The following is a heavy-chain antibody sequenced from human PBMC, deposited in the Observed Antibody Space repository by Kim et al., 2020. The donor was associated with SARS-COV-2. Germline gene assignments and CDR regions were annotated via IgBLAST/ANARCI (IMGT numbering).Heavy chain of an antibody. D-gene: IGHD2-2*01. CDR2: IDPSDSYT. CDR1: GYSFTSYW. V-gene: IGHV5-10-1*01. J-gene: IGHJ5*02. CDR3: ARQYVNGGGIEVPAAKGVWFDP. Sequence: GESLKISCKGSGYSFTSYWISWVRQMPGKGLEWMGRIDPSDSYTNYSPSFQGHVTISADKSISTAYLQWSSLKASDTAMYYCARQYVNGGGIEVPAAKGVWFDPWGQGTLVTVSS.